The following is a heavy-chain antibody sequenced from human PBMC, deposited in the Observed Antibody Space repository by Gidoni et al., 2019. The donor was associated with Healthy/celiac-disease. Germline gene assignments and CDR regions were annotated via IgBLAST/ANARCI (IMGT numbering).Heavy chain of an antibody. V-gene: IGHV3-23*01. CDR3: AKGGTVTTLELPQYYYYYGMDV. CDR2: ISGSGGST. D-gene: IGHD4-4*01. Sequence: EVQLLESGGGLVQPGGSLRLSCAASGFTFSSYAMSWVRQAPGKGLEWVSAISGSGGSTYYADSVKGRFTISRDNSKNTLYLQMNSLRAEDTAVYYCAKGGTVTTLELPQYYYYYGMDVWGQGTTVTVSS. J-gene: IGHJ6*02. CDR1: GFTFSSYA.